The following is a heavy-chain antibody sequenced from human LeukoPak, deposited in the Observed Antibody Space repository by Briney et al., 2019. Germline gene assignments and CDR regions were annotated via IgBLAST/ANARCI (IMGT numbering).Heavy chain of an antibody. Sequence: GGSLRLSCAASGFTFSNYGMHWVRQAPGKGLEWVSAISASGGSAYYADSVKGRLTISRDNSKNTLHLQMNSLKTEDTAVYYCTTDQKWLRLALGYWGQGTLVTVSS. D-gene: IGHD5-12*01. J-gene: IGHJ4*02. V-gene: IGHV3-23*01. CDR2: ISASGGSA. CDR3: TTDQKWLRLALGY. CDR1: GFTFSNYG.